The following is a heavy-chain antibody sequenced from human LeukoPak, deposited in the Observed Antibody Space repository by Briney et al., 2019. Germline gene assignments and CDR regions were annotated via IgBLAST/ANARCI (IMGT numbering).Heavy chain of an antibody. CDR2: IYYSGST. V-gene: IGHV4-39*01. J-gene: IGHJ4*02. CDR1: GGSISSSSYY. CDR3: ARFSSGWYSGDY. Sequence: SETLSLACTVPGGSISSSSYYWGWIRQPPGKGLEWIGSIYYSGSTYYNPSLKSRVTISVDTSKKQFSLKLSSVTAADTAVYYCARFSSGWYSGDYWGQGTLVTVSS. D-gene: IGHD6-19*01.